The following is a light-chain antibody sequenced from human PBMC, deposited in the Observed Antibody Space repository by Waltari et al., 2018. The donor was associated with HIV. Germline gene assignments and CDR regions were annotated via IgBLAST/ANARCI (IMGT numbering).Light chain of an antibody. CDR1: NLGHKY. CDR3: QAWDSGTIV. Sequence: SYDLPQPPSVSVSSGQTATVTCSGVNLGHKYVSWYQQRSGQSPVLVIYQDTKRPPGIPERFFGSTSENTATLTINETQPLDEAHYSCQAWDSGTIVFGGGTSLTVL. J-gene: IGLJ3*02. V-gene: IGLV3-1*01. CDR2: QDT.